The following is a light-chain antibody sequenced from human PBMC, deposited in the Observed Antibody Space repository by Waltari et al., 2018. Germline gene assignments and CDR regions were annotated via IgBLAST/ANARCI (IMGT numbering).Light chain of an antibody. Sequence: QSVLTQPPSVSAAPGQTVAISCYGRTSNIGRNYVYWYQQLPGTAPKLVIYDNHKRPSGIPDRFSGSKSGNTASLTVSGLQTEDEGDYYCSSYAGSNKLIFGGVTKLTVL. J-gene: IGLJ2*01. CDR2: DNH. CDR1: TSNIGRNY. CDR3: SSYAGSNKLI. V-gene: IGLV1-51*01.